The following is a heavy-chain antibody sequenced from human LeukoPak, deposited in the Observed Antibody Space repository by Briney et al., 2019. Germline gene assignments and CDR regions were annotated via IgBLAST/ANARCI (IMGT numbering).Heavy chain of an antibody. CDR2: INPKSGGT. CDR1: GYTFSAYY. Sequence: ASVKVSCKASGYTFSAYYMHGVRQAPGQGLEWMGWINPKSGGTNYAQKFQGRVTMTRDTSISTVYMELSRLTSADTAVYYCAGDQDSYGYGVDYWGQGSLVTVTS. CDR3: AGDQDSYGYGVDY. V-gene: IGHV1-2*02. J-gene: IGHJ4*02. D-gene: IGHD5-18*01.